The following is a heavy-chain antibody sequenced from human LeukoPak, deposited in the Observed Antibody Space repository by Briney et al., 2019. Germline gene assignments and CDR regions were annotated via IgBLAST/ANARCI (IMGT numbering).Heavy chain of an antibody. CDR1: GYTFTDYY. J-gene: IGHJ6*02. CDR3: ARDHCTSSGCYEYYCYGMDV. Sequence: GASVKVSCKASGYTFTDYYMHWVRQAPGQGLEWMGWINPNSGGTNSAQKFQGRVTMTRDTSVSTAYMELSRLRSDDTAVYYCARDHCTSSGCYEYYCYGMDVWGQGTTVTVSS. V-gene: IGHV1-2*02. D-gene: IGHD2-2*01. CDR2: INPNSGGT.